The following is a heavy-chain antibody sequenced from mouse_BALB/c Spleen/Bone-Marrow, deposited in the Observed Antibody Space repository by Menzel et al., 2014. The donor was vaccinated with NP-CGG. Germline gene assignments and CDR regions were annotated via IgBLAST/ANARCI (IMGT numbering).Heavy chain of an antibody. Sequence: VQLQQSGAELVKPGAPVKLSCEASGYTFTSYWMNWVKQRPGRGLEWIERIDPSDSETHYNQKFKDKATLTVDKSSSTAYIQLSSLASEDSAVYYCARNWVYFDYWGQGTTLTVSS. D-gene: IGHD4-1*01. CDR2: IDPSDSET. CDR3: ARNWVYFDY. J-gene: IGHJ2*01. V-gene: IGHV1-69*02. CDR1: GYTFTSYW.